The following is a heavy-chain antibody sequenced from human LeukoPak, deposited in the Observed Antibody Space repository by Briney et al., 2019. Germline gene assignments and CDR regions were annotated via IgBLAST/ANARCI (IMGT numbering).Heavy chain of an antibody. CDR2: INSDGINT. Sequence: GGSLRLSCAASGFTFSNYWMPWVRQAPGKGLVWVSRINSDGINTSYADSVNGRFTISRDNAKNSLYLQMNSLRAEDTAVYYCAELGITMIGGVWGKGSTVTISS. J-gene: IGHJ6*04. CDR1: GFTFSNYW. V-gene: IGHV3-74*01. D-gene: IGHD3-10*02. CDR3: AELGITMIGGV.